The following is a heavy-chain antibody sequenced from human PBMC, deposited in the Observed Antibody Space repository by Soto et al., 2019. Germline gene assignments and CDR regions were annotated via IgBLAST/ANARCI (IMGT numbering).Heavy chain of an antibody. Sequence: QVQLQESGPGLVKPSQTLSLTCNVSGGSINSGGYCWSWIRQHPGKGLDWIGCISYGGSTSYNPSLKSRVTISVDTSKNQFSLQLSSVTAADTAVYYCSRGMLVWGQGTLITVSS. CDR2: ISYGGST. D-gene: IGHD6-6*01. J-gene: IGHJ4*02. CDR1: GGSINSGGYC. V-gene: IGHV4-31*03. CDR3: SRGMLV.